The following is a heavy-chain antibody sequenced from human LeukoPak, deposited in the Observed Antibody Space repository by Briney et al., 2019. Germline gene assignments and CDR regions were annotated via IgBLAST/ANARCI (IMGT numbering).Heavy chain of an antibody. CDR2: IYYSGST. J-gene: IGHJ4*02. V-gene: IGHV4-59*01. CDR3: ARSQIAVAGMDY. CDR1: GDSISTYY. Sequence: PSETLSLTCSVSGDSISTYYWNWIRQPPGKGLEWIGYIYYSGSTNYNPSLKSRVTISVDTSKNQFSLKLSSVTAADTAVYYCARSQIAVAGMDYWGQGTLVTVSS. D-gene: IGHD6-19*01.